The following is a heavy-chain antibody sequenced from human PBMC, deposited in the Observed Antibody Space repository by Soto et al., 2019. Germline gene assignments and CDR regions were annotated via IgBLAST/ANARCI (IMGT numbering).Heavy chain of an antibody. V-gene: IGHV1-18*01. Sequence: GASVKVSWKASGYTFTTYGISWVRQAPGQGLEWLGWINTHNGNTNYAQNLQGRVIMTADTSTSTAYMELRSLRSDDTAIYYCTREGSAPYYYYGMDAWGQGTTVTVSS. D-gene: IGHD3-10*01. CDR3: TREGSAPYYYYGMDA. J-gene: IGHJ6*02. CDR2: INTHNGNT. CDR1: GYTFTTYG.